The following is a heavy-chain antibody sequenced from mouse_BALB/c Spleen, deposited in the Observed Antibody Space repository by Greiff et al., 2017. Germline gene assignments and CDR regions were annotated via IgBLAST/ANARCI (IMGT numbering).Heavy chain of an antibody. CDR3: ARKYGNYGFAY. CDR2: INPYNDGT. Sequence: EVKLVESGPELVKPGASVKMSCKASGYTFTSYVMHWVKQKPGQGLEWIGYINPYNDGTKYNEKFKGKATLTSDKSSSTAYMELSSLTSEDSAVYYCARKYGNYGFAYWGQGTLVTVSA. D-gene: IGHD2-10*02. V-gene: IGHV1-14*01. CDR1: GYTFTSYV. J-gene: IGHJ3*01.